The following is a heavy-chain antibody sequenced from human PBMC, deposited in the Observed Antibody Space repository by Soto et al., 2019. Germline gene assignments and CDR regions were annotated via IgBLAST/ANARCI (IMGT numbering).Heavy chain of an antibody. D-gene: IGHD1-1*01. J-gene: IGHJ3*02. Sequence: PGGSLRLSCAASGFTFSSYSMNWVRQAPGKGLEWVSYISSSSSTIYYADSVKGRFTISRDNAKNSLYLQMNSLRAEDTAVYYCAMEWTIRNAFDTWGQGKMVTVSS. CDR2: ISSSSSTI. CDR3: AMEWTIRNAFDT. CDR1: GFTFSSYS. V-gene: IGHV3-48*01.